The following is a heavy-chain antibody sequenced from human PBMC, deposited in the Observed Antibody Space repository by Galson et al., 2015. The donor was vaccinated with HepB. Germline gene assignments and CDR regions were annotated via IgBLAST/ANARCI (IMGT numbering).Heavy chain of an antibody. CDR1: GFTFSSYW. J-gene: IGHJ4*02. V-gene: IGHV3-74*01. CDR3: ARVSLIAVATPPYYFDY. Sequence: SLRLSCAASGFTFSSYWMHWVRQAPGKGLVWVSRINSDGSSTSYADSVKGRFTISRDNAKNTLYLQMNSLRAEDTAVYYCARVSLIAVATPPYYFDYWGQGTLVTVSS. D-gene: IGHD6-19*01. CDR2: INSDGSST.